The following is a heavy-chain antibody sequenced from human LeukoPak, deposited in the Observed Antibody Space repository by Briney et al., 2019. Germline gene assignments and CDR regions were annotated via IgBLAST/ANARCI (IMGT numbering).Heavy chain of an antibody. CDR1: GGSFSGYY. CDR3: AREAARGVSP. CDR2: INHSGST. V-gene: IGHV4-34*01. J-gene: IGHJ5*02. D-gene: IGHD6-6*01. Sequence: PPETLSLTCAVYGGSFSGYYWSWIRQPPGKGLEWIGEINHSGSTNYNPSLKSRVTISVDTSKNQFSLKLSSVTAADTAVYYCAREAARGVSPWGQGTLVTVSS.